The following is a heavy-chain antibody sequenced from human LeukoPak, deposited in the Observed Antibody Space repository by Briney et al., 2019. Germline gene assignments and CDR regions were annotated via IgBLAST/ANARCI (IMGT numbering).Heavy chain of an antibody. J-gene: IGHJ6*02. D-gene: IGHD4-23*01. Sequence: SGPTLVKPTQTLTLTCTFSGFSLSTRGVGVGWTRQPPGKALEWLALIYWNDDKRYSPSLKSRLTITKDTSKNQVVLTMTNMDPVDTATYYCAHTLRWDYYYGMDVWGQGTTVTVSS. CDR3: AHTLRWDYYYGMDV. CDR2: IYWNDDK. V-gene: IGHV2-5*01. CDR1: GFSLSTRGVG.